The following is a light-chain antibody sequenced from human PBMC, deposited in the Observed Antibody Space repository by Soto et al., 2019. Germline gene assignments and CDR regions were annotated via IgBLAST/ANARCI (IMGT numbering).Light chain of an antibody. Sequence: EIVLTQSPATLYLSPGERATLSCRASQSVRSYLAWFQQKPGQAPRVLIYDASNRATGIPARFSGSGSGTDFTLTIISVEPEAFAVYYCQQRSNWPALLFGGGTKLEIK. J-gene: IGKJ4*01. V-gene: IGKV3-11*01. CDR3: QQRSNWPALL. CDR2: DAS. CDR1: QSVRSY.